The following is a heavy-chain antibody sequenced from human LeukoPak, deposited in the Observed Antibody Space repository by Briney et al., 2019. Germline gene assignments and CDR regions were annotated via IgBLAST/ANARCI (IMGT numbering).Heavy chain of an antibody. CDR2: IIPIFGTA. CDR3: ARETTVCTNGVCYEYDDAFDI. Sequence: LVKVSCKASGGTFSSYAISWVRQAPGQGLEWMGGIIPIFGTANYAQKFQGRVTITADESTSTAYMELSSLRSEDTAVYYCARETTVCTNGVCYEYDDAFDIWGQGTMVTVSS. CDR1: GGTFSSYA. V-gene: IGHV1-69*01. J-gene: IGHJ3*02. D-gene: IGHD2-8*01.